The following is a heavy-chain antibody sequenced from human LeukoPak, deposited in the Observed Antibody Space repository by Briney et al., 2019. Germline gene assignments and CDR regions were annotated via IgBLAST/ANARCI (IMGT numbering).Heavy chain of an antibody. V-gene: IGHV1-18*01. Sequence: ASVKVSCKASGYTFTSYGISWVRQAPGQGLEWMGWISAYNGNTNYAQKLQGRVTMTTDTSTSTAYMELRSLRSDDTAVYYCARGVEVATIRFLESGYYYMDVWGKGTTVTVSS. D-gene: IGHD3-3*01. CDR2: ISAYNGNT. CDR1: GYTFTSYG. CDR3: ARGVEVATIRFLESGYYYMDV. J-gene: IGHJ6*03.